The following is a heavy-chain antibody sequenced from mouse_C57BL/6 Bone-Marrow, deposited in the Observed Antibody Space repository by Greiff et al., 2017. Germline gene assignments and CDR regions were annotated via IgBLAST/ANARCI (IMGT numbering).Heavy chain of an antibody. CDR3: ARDCDDFDY. CDR2: LYPGDGDT. V-gene: IGHV1-80*01. J-gene: IGHJ2*01. Sequence: QVQLQQSGAELVKPGASVKISCKVSGYAFSTSWMNWVKQRPGKGLEWIGQLYPGDGDTNYNGKFKGKATLTAANSSSTAYMQRSSLTAEDSAVYFCARDCDDFDYWGQGTTLTVSS. D-gene: IGHD2-13*01. CDR1: GYAFSTSW.